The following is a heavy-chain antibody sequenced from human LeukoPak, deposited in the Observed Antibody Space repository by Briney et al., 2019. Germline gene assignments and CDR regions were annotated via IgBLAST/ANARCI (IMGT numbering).Heavy chain of an antibody. CDR2: INHSGST. D-gene: IGHD2-15*01. V-gene: IGHV4-34*01. Sequence: SETLSLTCAVYGGSFSGYYWSWIRQPPGKGLEWIGEINHSGSTNYNPSLKSRVTISVDTSKNQFSLKLSSVTAADTAAYYCARFGYCSGGSCYYFDYWGQGTLVTVSS. CDR3: ARFGYCSGGSCYYFDY. J-gene: IGHJ4*02. CDR1: GGSFSGYY.